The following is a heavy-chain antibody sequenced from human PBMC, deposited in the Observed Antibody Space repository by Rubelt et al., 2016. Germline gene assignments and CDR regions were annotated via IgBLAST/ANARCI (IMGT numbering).Heavy chain of an antibody. V-gene: IGHV4-59*08. CDR1: GGSISSYY. CDR2: IYYSGST. D-gene: IGHD2-15*01. Sequence: GLVKPSETLSLTCTVSGGSISSYYWSWIRQPPGKGLEWIGYIYYSGSTNYNPSLKRRVTISVDTSKNQFSLKLSSVTAADTAVYYCARLDCSGGSCYSNGDYYFDYWGQGTLVTVYS. CDR3: ARLDCSGGSCYSNGDYYFDY. J-gene: IGHJ4*02.